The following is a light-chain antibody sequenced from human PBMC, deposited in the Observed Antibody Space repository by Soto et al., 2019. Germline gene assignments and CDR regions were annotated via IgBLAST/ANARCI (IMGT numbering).Light chain of an antibody. CDR1: QSVSSNY. V-gene: IGKV3-20*01. CDR3: LKYDDWHRT. J-gene: IGKJ1*01. Sequence: EIVMTQSPGTLSLSPGETATLSCRASQSVSSNYVAWFHQKPGQAPRLLIYGASSRATGVPDRFSASGSGTDFTLTISSLQSEDFAVYYCLKYDDWHRTFGQGTKVEIK. CDR2: GAS.